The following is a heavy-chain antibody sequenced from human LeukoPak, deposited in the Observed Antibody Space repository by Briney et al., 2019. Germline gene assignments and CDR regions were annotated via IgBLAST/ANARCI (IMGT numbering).Heavy chain of an antibody. J-gene: IGHJ4*02. CDR1: GFTFSTYA. D-gene: IGHD4/OR15-4a*01. CDR3: VRRAGAYSHPYDY. CDR2: ISYDGSSK. V-gene: IGHV3-30*04. Sequence: GRSLRLSCAASGFTFSTYAMHWVRQAPGKGLEWVAVISYDGSSKYYADSVKGRFTISRDNSKNTLYLQMNSLRAEDTAVYYCVRRAGAYSHPYDYWGQGTLVTVSS.